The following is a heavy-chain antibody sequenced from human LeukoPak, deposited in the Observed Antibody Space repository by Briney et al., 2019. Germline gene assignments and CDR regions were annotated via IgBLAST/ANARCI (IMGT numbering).Heavy chain of an antibody. Sequence: ASVKVSCKASGYTFTGYYMHWVRQAPGQGLEWMGWINPNSGGTNYAQKFQGWVTMTRDTSISTAYMELSRLRSDDTAVYYCARGGQWLVLGGNWFDPWGQGTLVTVSS. D-gene: IGHD6-19*01. J-gene: IGHJ5*02. CDR2: INPNSGGT. CDR3: ARGGQWLVLGGNWFDP. CDR1: GYTFTGYY. V-gene: IGHV1-2*04.